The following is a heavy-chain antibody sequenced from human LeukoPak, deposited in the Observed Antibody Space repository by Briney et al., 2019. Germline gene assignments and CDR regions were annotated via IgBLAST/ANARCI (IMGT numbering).Heavy chain of an antibody. CDR3: ARHAIPPYYGPNSEVGY. V-gene: IGHV4-39*01. D-gene: IGHD3-22*01. J-gene: IGHJ4*02. CDR2: IYYSGST. Sequence: SETLSLTCTVSGGSISSSSYYWGWIRQPPGKGLEWIGSIYYSGSTYYNPSLKSRVTISVDTSKNPFSLKLSSVTAADTAVYYCARHAIPPYYGPNSEVGYWGQGTLVTVSS. CDR1: GGSISSSSYY.